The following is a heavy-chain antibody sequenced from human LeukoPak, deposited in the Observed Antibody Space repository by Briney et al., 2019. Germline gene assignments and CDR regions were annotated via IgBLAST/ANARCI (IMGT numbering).Heavy chain of an antibody. CDR1: GFTFSSYS. CDR3: ARDFVDYDFWSGHLGFDP. D-gene: IGHD3-3*01. J-gene: IGHJ5*02. V-gene: IGHV3-48*01. Sequence: TGGSLRLSCAASGFTFSSYSMNWVRQAPGKGLEWVSYISSSSSTIYYADSVKGRFTISRDNAKNSLYLQMNSLRAEDTAVYYCARDFVDYDFWSGHLGFDPWGQGTLVTVSS. CDR2: ISSSSSTI.